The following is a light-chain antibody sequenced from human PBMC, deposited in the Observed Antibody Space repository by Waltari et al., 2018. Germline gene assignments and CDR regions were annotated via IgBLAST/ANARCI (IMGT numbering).Light chain of an antibody. Sequence: QSLLTQPPSASGTPGQRVPMSCSGSRSNIGNNNVYWYQQLPGTAPKLLIYRNDQRPSGVPDRFSGSKSGTSASLAISGLRSEDEANYYCAAWDDSLSGPGVFGGGTKLTVL. CDR2: RND. CDR1: RSNIGNNN. V-gene: IGLV1-47*01. CDR3: AAWDDSLSGPGV. J-gene: IGLJ3*02.